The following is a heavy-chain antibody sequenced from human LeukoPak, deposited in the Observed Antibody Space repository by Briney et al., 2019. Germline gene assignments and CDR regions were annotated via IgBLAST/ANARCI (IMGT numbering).Heavy chain of an antibody. J-gene: IGHJ4*02. Sequence: SETLSLTCTVSGGSISSYYWSWIRQPPGKGLEWIGSIYYSGSTYYNPSLKSRVTISVDTSKNQFSLKLSSVTAADTAVYYCARTKVTTEYIDYWGQGTLVTVSS. CDR2: IYYSGST. V-gene: IGHV4-59*05. CDR1: GGSISSYY. CDR3: ARTKVTTEYIDY. D-gene: IGHD4-17*01.